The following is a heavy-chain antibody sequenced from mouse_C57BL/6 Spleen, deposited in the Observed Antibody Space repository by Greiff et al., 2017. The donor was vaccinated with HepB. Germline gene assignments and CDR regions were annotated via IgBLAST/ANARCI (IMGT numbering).Heavy chain of an antibody. V-gene: IGHV2-2*01. J-gene: IGHJ4*01. Sequence: QVQLKQSGPGLVQPSQSLSITCTVSGFSLTSYGVHWVRQSPGKGLEWLGVIWSGGSTDYNAAFISRLSISKDNSKSQVFFKMNSLQADDTAIYYCARKPRRRDAMDYWGQGTSVTVSS. CDR1: GFSLTSYG. CDR2: IWSGGST. D-gene: IGHD2-12*01. CDR3: ARKPRRRDAMDY.